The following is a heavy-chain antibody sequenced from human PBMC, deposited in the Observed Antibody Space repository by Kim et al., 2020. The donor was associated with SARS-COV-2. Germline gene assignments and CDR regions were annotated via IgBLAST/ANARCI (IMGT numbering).Heavy chain of an antibody. J-gene: IGHJ4*02. Sequence: DATPTAYVDCGQGRFTISRDNAKNTLYLQMNSRRAEDMAVYYCARGDYYSYWGQGSLVTVSS. D-gene: IGHD3-22*01. CDR3: ARGDYYSY. CDR2: DATPT. V-gene: IGHV3-74*01.